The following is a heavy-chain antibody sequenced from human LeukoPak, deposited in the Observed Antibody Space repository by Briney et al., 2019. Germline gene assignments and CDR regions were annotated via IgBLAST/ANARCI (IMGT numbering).Heavy chain of an antibody. CDR2: ISAGGRTT. V-gene: IGHV3-48*03. D-gene: IGHD3-3*01. Sequence: PGRSLRLSCAASGFTFSNLKMNWVRQAPGKGLEWVSYISAGGRTTFYADSVTGRFTISRDNAKNSLYLQMSSLRVEDTAVYYCASWAGNTQSDSWSGPFDYWGQGSLVTVSS. CDR1: GFTFSNLK. CDR3: ASWAGNTQSDSWSGPFDY. J-gene: IGHJ4*02.